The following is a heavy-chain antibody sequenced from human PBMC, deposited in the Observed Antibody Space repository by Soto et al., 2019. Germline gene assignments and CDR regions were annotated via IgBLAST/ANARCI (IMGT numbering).Heavy chain of an antibody. CDR3: AREDSDRETGLVPASIGGMDV. J-gene: IGHJ6*02. D-gene: IGHD2-2*01. Sequence: QVQLVQSGAEVKKPGSSVKVSCKASGGTFSRYSITWVRQAPGHGLEWIGRIIPIFGIASYAQKFQGRVTVSADESTSTSYMELSSLRSDDTAVYYCAREDSDRETGLVPASIGGMDVWGQGTTVTVSS. CDR1: GGTFSRYS. CDR2: IIPIFGIA. V-gene: IGHV1-69*08.